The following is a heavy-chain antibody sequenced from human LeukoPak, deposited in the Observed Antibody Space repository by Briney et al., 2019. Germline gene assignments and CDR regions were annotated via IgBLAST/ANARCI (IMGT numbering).Heavy chain of an antibody. CDR3: AKDHYGDYGELDY. D-gene: IGHD4-17*01. V-gene: IGHV3-23*01. CDR1: GFTFSDYA. Sequence: GGSRRLSCAASGFTFSDYAMSWVRQAPGKGLEWVATISASGTTTYYADSVQGRFAISRDNSKNILYLQLSSLRAEDTAVYYCAKDHYGDYGELDYWGQGTLVTVSS. CDR2: ISASGTTT. J-gene: IGHJ4*02.